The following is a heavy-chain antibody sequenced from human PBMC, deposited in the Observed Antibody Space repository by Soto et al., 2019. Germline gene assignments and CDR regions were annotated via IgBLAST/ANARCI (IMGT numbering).Heavy chain of an antibody. J-gene: IGHJ6*02. V-gene: IGHV3-33*01. CDR1: GFTFSSYG. CDR2: IWYDGSNK. Sequence: GGSLRLSCAASGFTFSSYGMHWVRQAPGKGLEWVAVIWYDGSNKYYADSVKGRFTISRDNSKNTLYLQMNSLRAEDTAVYYCARDEDAYGMDVWGQGTTVTVSS. CDR3: ARDEDAYGMDV.